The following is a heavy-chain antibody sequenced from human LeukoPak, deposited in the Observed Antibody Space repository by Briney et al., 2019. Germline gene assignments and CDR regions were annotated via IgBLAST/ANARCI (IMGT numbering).Heavy chain of an antibody. J-gene: IGHJ4*02. D-gene: IGHD6-13*01. CDR2: ISSSSTYI. V-gene: IGHV3-21*01. CDR3: ASSRDSRSWYSPFDY. Sequence: PGGSLRLSCSASGFTFSSYSMNWVRQAPGKGLEWVSSISSSSTYIYYADSVKGRFTMSRDNTKNSLYLQMNSLRAEDTAVYYCASSRDSRSWYSPFDYWGQGTLVTVSS. CDR1: GFTFSSYS.